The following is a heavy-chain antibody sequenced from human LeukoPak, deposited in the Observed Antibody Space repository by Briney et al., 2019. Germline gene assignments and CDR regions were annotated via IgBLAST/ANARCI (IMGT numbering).Heavy chain of an antibody. J-gene: IGHJ5*02. D-gene: IGHD6-19*01. Sequence: SGPTLVNPTQTLTLTCTFPGFSLSTSGVGVGWIRQPPGKALECLALIYWDDDKRYIPSLKSRLTITKDTSKNKVVLTLTNMDPVDTATYFCAPSRTSAWPTTYNYFDPWGKGTLVTVSS. CDR2: IYWDDDK. V-gene: IGHV2-5*02. CDR3: APSRTSAWPTTYNYFDP. CDR1: GFSLSTSGVG.